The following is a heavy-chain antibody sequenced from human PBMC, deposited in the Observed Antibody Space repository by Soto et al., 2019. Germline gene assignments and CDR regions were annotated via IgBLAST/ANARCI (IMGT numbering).Heavy chain of an antibody. CDR3: AKDGDHCSSTSCYTDYGMDV. J-gene: IGHJ6*02. Sequence: GGSLRLSCAASGFTFSSYAMSWVRQAPGKGLEWVSAISGSGGSTYYADSEKGRFTISRDNSKNTLYLQMNSLRAEDSAVYYCAKDGDHCSSTSCYTDYGMDVWGQGTTVTVSS. V-gene: IGHV3-23*01. CDR1: GFTFSSYA. D-gene: IGHD2-2*02. CDR2: ISGSGGST.